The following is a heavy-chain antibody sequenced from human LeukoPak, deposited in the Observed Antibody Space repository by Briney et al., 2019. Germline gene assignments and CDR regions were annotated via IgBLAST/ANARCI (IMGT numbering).Heavy chain of an antibody. V-gene: IGHV4-61*02. J-gene: IGHJ4*02. CDR1: GGSISSGSYY. Sequence: PSETLSLTCTVSGGSISSGSYYWSWIRQPAGKGLEWIGRIYTSGSTNYNPSLKSRVTISVDTSKNQFSLKLSSVTAADTAVYYCARATGYCSSTSCYHFDYWGQGTLVTVSS. CDR2: IYTSGST. D-gene: IGHD2-2*01. CDR3: ARATGYCSSTSCYHFDY.